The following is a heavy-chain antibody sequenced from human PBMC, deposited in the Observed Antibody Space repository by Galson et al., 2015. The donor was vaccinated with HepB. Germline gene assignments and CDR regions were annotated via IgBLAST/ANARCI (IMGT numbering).Heavy chain of an antibody. V-gene: IGHV3-11*06. D-gene: IGHD2/OR15-2a*01. CDR1: GFAFSDYY. J-gene: IGHJ3*02. Sequence: SLRLSCAASGFAFSDYYMSWIRQAPGKGLEWVSYISSSSSYTNYADSVKGRFTISRDNAKNSLYLQMNSLRAEDTAVYYCARRIVPTIAFDIWGQGTMVTVSS. CDR3: ARRIVPTIAFDI. CDR2: ISSSSSYT.